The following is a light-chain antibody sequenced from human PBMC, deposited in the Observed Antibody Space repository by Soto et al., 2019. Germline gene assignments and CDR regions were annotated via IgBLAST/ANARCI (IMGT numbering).Light chain of an antibody. CDR2: DAS. CDR1: QSVSSY. J-gene: IGKJ4*01. V-gene: IGKV3-11*01. Sequence: EIVLTQSPATLSLSPGERATLSCRASQSVSSYLAWYQQKPGQAPRLLIYDASNRATGIPARFSGSGSGTDFPLTISSLEPEDFAGYYCPQRSNWLTFGGGTKVEIK. CDR3: PQRSNWLT.